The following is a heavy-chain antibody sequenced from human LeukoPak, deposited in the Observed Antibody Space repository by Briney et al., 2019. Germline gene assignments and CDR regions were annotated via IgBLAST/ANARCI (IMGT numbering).Heavy chain of an antibody. D-gene: IGHD6-19*01. CDR3: ATCPIPVAGYYFDY. CDR1: GDSISSGGYY. V-gene: IGHV4-31*03. J-gene: IGHJ4*02. CDR2: IHYSGSS. Sequence: NPSETLSLTCTVSGDSISSGGYYWSWIRQHPGKGLEWIGYIHYSGSSYYNPSLKSRVTISVDTSKNQFSLKLSSVTAADTAVYFCATCPIPVAGYYFDYWGQGTLVTVSS.